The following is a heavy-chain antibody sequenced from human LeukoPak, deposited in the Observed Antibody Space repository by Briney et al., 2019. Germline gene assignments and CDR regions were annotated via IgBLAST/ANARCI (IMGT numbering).Heavy chain of an antibody. V-gene: IGHV1-2*02. CDR2: INPNSGGT. J-gene: IGHJ4*02. Sequence: ASVKVSCKASRYTFTGYYMHWVRQAPGQGLEWMGWINPNSGGTNYAQKFQGRVTMTRDTSISTAYMELSRLRSDDTAVYYCARGPVLRYFDWLFPFWGQGTLVTVSS. D-gene: IGHD3-9*01. CDR3: ARGPVLRYFDWLFPF. CDR1: RYTFTGYY.